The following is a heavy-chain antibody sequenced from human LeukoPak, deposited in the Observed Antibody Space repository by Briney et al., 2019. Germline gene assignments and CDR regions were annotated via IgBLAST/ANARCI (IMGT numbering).Heavy chain of an antibody. CDR2: IDLSGSTL. CDR1: GFTFSDYT. Sequence: GGSLRLSCAASGFTFSDYTMNWVRQAPGKGLEWVSYIDLSGSTLYYVDSVKGRFTISRDNAKNSLYLQMNSLRAEDTAVYYCARELLWFGELPADYWGQGTLVTVSS. CDR3: ARELLWFGELPADY. J-gene: IGHJ4*02. V-gene: IGHV3-48*04. D-gene: IGHD3-10*01.